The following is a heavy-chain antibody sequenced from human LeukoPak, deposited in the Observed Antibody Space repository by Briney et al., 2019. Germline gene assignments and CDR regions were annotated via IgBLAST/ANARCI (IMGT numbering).Heavy chain of an antibody. Sequence: SETLSLTCTVSGGSISSYYWSWIRQPPGKGLEWIGYIYYSGSTNYNPSLKSRVTISVDTSKNQFSLKLSSVTAADTAVYYCARSVRTMVRGVLEAFDIWGQGTMVTVSS. CDR1: GGSISSYY. D-gene: IGHD3-10*01. V-gene: IGHV4-59*01. CDR2: IYYSGST. CDR3: ARSVRTMVRGVLEAFDI. J-gene: IGHJ3*02.